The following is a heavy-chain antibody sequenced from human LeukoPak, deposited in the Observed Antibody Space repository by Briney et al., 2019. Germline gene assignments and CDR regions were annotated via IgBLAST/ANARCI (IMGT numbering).Heavy chain of an antibody. CDR1: GITCSSYG. CDR3: AKPRRIAVAGQFDY. CDR2: ISYDGSNK. Sequence: PGGSLRLSCAASGITCSSYGMHWVRQAPGKGLEWVAVISYDGSNKDYADSVKGRFSISRDNSKNTLYLQMNSLRAEDTAVYYCAKPRRIAVAGQFDYWGQGTLVTVSS. J-gene: IGHJ4*02. V-gene: IGHV3-30*18. D-gene: IGHD6-19*01.